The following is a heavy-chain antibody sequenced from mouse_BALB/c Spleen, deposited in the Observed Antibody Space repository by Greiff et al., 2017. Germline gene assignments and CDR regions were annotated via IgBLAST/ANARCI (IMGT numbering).Heavy chain of an antibody. CDR2: ISSGGSYT. CDR1: GFTFSSYA. D-gene: IGHD2-4*01. V-gene: IGHV5-9-1*01. Sequence: EVMLVESGGGLVKPGGSLKLSCAASGFTFSSYAMSWVRQTPEKRLEWVATISSGGSYTYYPDSVKGRFTISRDNAKNTLYLQMSSLRSEDTAMYYCARPGDYAWFAYWGQGTLVTVSA. CDR3: ARPGDYAWFAY. J-gene: IGHJ3*01.